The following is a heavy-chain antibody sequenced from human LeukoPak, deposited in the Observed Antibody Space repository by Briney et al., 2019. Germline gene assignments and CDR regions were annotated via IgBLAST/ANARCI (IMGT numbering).Heavy chain of an antibody. CDR1: GGTFSSYA. CDR3: ARSNSSSWYDYYYYMDV. D-gene: IGHD6-13*01. Sequence: ASVKVSCKASGGTFSSYAISWVRQAPGQGLEWMGGIIPIFGTANYAQKFQGRVTITTGESTSTAYMELSSLRSEDTAVYYCARSNSSSWYDYYYYMDVWGKGTTVTVSS. J-gene: IGHJ6*03. CDR2: IIPIFGTA. V-gene: IGHV1-69*05.